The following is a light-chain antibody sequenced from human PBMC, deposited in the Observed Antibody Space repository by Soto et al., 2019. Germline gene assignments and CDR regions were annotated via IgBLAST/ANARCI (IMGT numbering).Light chain of an antibody. Sequence: LVLSQSPGTLSLSPGARAPLSCRASQTVSSRYLARYRQQPGRPHRLLIYVASSRATGTPDRFSGSGSGIDFTLTISRLAPEDFATYYCKQYDYSRTFGQGTKVDIK. CDR1: QTVSSRY. CDR2: VAS. J-gene: IGKJ1*01. V-gene: IGKV3-20*01. CDR3: KQYDYSRT.